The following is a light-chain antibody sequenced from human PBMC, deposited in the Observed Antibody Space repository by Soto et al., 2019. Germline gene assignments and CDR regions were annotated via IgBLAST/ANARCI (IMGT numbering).Light chain of an antibody. Sequence: DSQMTQSPSSLSASVGDRVTLTCRASQSNRSDLNWYQQKPGKAPKRRIYAASSLQSGVPSRFRGSGSGTAVTLTISSLQPEEFENYYCLQRYSTPDTLGPGTKVDI. V-gene: IGKV1-39*01. J-gene: IGKJ3*01. CDR3: LQRYSTPDT. CDR1: QSNRSD. CDR2: AAS.